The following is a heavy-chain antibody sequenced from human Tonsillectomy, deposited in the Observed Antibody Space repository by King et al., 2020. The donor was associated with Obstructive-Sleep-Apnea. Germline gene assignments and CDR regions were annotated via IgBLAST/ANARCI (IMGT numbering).Heavy chain of an antibody. V-gene: IGHV3-21*01. CDR2: ISSSSSYI. Sequence: VQLVESGGGLVKPGGSLRLSCAASGFTFSSYSMNWVRQAPGKGLEWVSSISSSSSYIYYADSVKGRFTISRDNAKNSLYLQMNSLRAEDTAVYYCARVPGTKRYWYFDLWGRGTLVTVSS. J-gene: IGHJ2*01. D-gene: IGHD1-7*01. CDR3: ARVPGTKRYWYFDL. CDR1: GFTFSSYS.